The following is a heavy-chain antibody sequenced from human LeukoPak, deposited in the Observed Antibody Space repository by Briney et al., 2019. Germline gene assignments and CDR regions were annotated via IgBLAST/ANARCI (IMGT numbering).Heavy chain of an antibody. D-gene: IGHD2-15*01. CDR3: ARDCSGGSCYGY. Sequence: PSETLSLTCAVYGGSFSGYYWSWIRQPPGKGLEWIGYIYYSGSTNYNPSLKSRVTISVDTSKNQFSLKLSSVTAADTAVYYCARDCSGGSCYGYWGQGTLVTVSS. J-gene: IGHJ4*02. CDR1: GGSFSGYY. V-gene: IGHV4-59*01. CDR2: IYYSGST.